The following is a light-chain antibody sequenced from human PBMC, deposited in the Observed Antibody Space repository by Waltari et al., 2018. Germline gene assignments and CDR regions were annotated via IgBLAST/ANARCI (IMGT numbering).Light chain of an antibody. CDR3: SAWDNNLNVWV. CDR1: SNNFANQG. CDR2: RSD. J-gene: IGLJ3*02. Sequence: GLPRPPPVPKAWGQPPTLPCTGTSNNFANQGPAWLQQHQGHPPKLLFSRSDNRPSGISERFSTSRSGNTASLTITGLLPEDEADYYCSAWDNNLNVWVFGGGTKLTVL. V-gene: IGLV10-54*04.